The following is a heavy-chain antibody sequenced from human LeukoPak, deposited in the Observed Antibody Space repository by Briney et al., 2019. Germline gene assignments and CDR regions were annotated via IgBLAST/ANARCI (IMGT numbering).Heavy chain of an antibody. Sequence: GAALQISCKGSGYSFTSYWIGWVRQMPGKGLEWMGIIYPGDSDTRYSPSFQGQVTISADKSISTAYLQWSSLKASDTAMYYFARRGDSYGSSFDYWGQGTLVTVSS. CDR1: GYSFTSYW. V-gene: IGHV5-51*01. J-gene: IGHJ4*02. CDR3: ARRGDSYGSSFDY. CDR2: IYPGDSDT. D-gene: IGHD5-18*01.